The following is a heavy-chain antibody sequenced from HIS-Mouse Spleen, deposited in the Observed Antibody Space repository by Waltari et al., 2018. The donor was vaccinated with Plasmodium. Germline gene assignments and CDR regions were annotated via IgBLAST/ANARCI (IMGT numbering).Heavy chain of an antibody. V-gene: IGHV4-39*01. J-gene: IGHJ4*02. D-gene: IGHD3-3*01. Sequence: QLQLQESGPGLVKPSETLSLTCTVSRGSISSSSYYWGWIRQPPGKGLEWIGSINYSGSTYYNPSLKSRVTISVDTSKNQFSLKLSSVTAADTAVYYCARQLAYYDFWSGYSRGYYFDYWGQGTLVTVSS. CDR2: INYSGST. CDR1: RGSISSSSYY. CDR3: ARQLAYYDFWSGYSRGYYFDY.